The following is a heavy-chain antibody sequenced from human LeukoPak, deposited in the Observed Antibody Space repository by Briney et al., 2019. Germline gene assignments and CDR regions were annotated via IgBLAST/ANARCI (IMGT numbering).Heavy chain of an antibody. CDR2: VSYSGST. V-gene: IGHV4-59*08. J-gene: IGHJ4*02. CDR3: ARLQGRGDNYRDF. D-gene: IGHD7-27*01. CDR1: GGSLSTYY. Sequence: KPSETLSLTRTVSGGSLSTYYWSSLRQPPGKGLEWIGYVSYSGSTNYNPSLKTLKSRVTISVDTSKNQFSLKVSSVTATDTAVYYCARLQGRGDNYRDFWGQGALVTVSS.